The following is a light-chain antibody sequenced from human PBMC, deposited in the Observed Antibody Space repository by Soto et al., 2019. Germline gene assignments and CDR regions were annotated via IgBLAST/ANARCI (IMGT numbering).Light chain of an antibody. Sequence: DIQMTHSPSTLPGSLGDSVTITCRASQTISSWLAWYQPKPGKAPKLLIYKASTLKSGVPSRFRGSGSGTEFTLTISSLQPDDVETYYGQHYISYSEAFGQGTKVDNK. CDR2: KAS. V-gene: IGKV1-5*03. J-gene: IGKJ1*01. CDR1: QTISSW. CDR3: QHYISYSEA.